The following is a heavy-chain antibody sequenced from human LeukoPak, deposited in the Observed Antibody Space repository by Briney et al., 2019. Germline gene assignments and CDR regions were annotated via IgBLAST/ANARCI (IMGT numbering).Heavy chain of an antibody. J-gene: IGHJ6*03. D-gene: IGHD3-22*01. CDR1: GYTLTELS. CDR2: FDPEDGET. V-gene: IGHV1-24*01. Sequence: ASVKVSCKVSGYTLTELSMHWVRQAPGKGLEWMGGFDPEDGETIYAQKFRGRVTMTEDTSIDTAYMELSSLRSEDTAVYYCATWWAPSSGLYYMDVWGKGTTVTVSS. CDR3: ATWWAPSSGLYYMDV.